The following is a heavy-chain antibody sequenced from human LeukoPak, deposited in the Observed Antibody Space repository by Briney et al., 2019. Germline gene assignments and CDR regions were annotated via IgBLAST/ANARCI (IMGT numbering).Heavy chain of an antibody. CDR2: IYYSGST. V-gene: IGHV4-59*08. CDR3: ATSALRSGYYSSYFDY. J-gene: IGHJ4*02. CDR1: GGSISSYY. D-gene: IGHD3-22*01. Sequence: PSETLSLTCTVSGGSISSYYWSWIRQPPGKGLEWIGYIYYSGSTNYNPSLKNRVTISVDTSKNQFSLKLSSVTAADTAVYYCATSALRSGYYSSYFDYWGQGTLVTVSS.